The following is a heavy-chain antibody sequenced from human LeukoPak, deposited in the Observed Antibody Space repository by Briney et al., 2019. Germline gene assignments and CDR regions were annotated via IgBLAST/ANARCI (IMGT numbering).Heavy chain of an antibody. CDR1: GGSFSGYY. J-gene: IGHJ1*01. V-gene: IGHV4-34*01. CDR3: ARDSRMTRKYFQH. D-gene: IGHD4-11*01. Sequence: PSETLSLTCAVYGGSFSGYYWSWIRQPPGKGLEWIGEINHSGSTNYNPSLKSRVTMSVDTSKNQFSLKLSSVTAADTAVYYCARDSRMTRKYFQHWGQGTLVTVSS. CDR2: INHSGST.